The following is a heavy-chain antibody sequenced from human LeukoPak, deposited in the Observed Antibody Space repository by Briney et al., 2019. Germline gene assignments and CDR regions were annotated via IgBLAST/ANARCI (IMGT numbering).Heavy chain of an antibody. V-gene: IGHV4-34*01. D-gene: IGHD3-22*01. CDR2: INHSGST. Sequence: SETLSLTCAVYGGSFSDYYWSWIRQPPGKGLEWIGEINHSGSTNYNPSLKSRVTISVDTCKNKFSLKLRSVTAADTAVYYCARARFVDSSGYYYGYYYHGMDVWGQGTTVTVSS. CDR1: GGSFSDYY. CDR3: ARARFVDSSGYYYGYYYHGMDV. J-gene: IGHJ6*02.